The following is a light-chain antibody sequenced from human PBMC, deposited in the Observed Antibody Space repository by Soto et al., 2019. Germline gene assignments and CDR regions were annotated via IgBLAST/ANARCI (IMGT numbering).Light chain of an antibody. V-gene: IGKV1-5*03. J-gene: IGKJ1*01. CDR3: QQYSTYSRA. CDR2: KAS. CDR1: QSIRTW. Sequence: DIQMTQSPSTLSASVGDRVTITCRASQSIRTWLAWYQQKPGKAPKLLIYKASSLDDGVPSRFSGSGSGTEFTLTISSLQPDDFATFYCQQYSTYSRAFGQGTKVDNK.